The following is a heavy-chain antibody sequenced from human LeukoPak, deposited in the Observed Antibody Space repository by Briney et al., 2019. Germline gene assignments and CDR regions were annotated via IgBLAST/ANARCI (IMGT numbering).Heavy chain of an antibody. Sequence: GGSLKLSCAASGFTFSGSAIHWVRQASGKGLEWVARIKTKAESYATAYVASVKGRFTISRDDSKNTAYLQMDSLKTEATAMYSVTRLSGGTSASFYYGLAVGAQGTTAPVSS. CDR1: GFTFSGSA. CDR2: IKTKAESYAT. CDR3: TRLSGGTSASFYYGLAV. D-gene: IGHD4-23*01. V-gene: IGHV3-73*01. J-gene: IGHJ6*02.